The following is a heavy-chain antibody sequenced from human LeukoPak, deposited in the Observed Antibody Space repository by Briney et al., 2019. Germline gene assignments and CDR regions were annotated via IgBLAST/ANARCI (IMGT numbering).Heavy chain of an antibody. CDR2: ISPSGDIT. V-gene: IGHV3-23*01. CDR3: VRDLDWGAFDV. Sequence: PGGSLRLSCAASGLHFSAHGMNWIRQAPGKGLEWVSGISPSGDITYYADSVMGRFTISRDNRKSTVSLQMNSLRAEDTALYYCVRDLDWGAFDVWGQGRMVTVSS. CDR1: GLHFSAHG. D-gene: IGHD3/OR15-3a*01. J-gene: IGHJ3*01.